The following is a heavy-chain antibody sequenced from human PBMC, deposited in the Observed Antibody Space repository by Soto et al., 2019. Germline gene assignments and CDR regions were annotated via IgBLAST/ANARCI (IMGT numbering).Heavy chain of an antibody. CDR2: INSDGSST. Sequence: EVQLVESGGGLVQPGGSLRLSCAASGFTFSSYWMHWGRQAPGKGLVWVSRINSDGSSTSYADSVKGRFTISRDNAKNTLYLQMNSLGAEDTAVYYCVRTSLVVAAATREDYWGQGTLVTVSS. CDR1: GFTFSSYW. V-gene: IGHV3-74*01. D-gene: IGHD2-15*01. J-gene: IGHJ4*02. CDR3: VRTSLVVAAATREDY.